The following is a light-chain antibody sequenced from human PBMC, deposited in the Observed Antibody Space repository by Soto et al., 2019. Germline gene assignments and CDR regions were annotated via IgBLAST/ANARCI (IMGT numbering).Light chain of an antibody. CDR1: SSDLGSYDL. J-gene: IGLJ1*01. CDR3: SSYAGSGTFYV. CDR2: EVT. V-gene: IGLV2-23*02. Sequence: QSVLTQPVSVSGSPGQSITISCTGTSSDLGSYDLVSWYQQHPGKAPKLMVYEVTKRPSGVSNRFSGSKSGNTASLTISGLHAEDEADYSCSSYAGSGTFYVFGSGTKVTVL.